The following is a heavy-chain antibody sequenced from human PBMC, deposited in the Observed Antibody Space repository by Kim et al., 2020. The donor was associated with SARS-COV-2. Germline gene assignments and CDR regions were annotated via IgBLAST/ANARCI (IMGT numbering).Heavy chain of an antibody. J-gene: IGHJ4*02. CDR3: AKSAGPYDYYFDY. Sequence: YTPSFQGQVTISADKSTTTASLQWSSLKASDTAMYYCAKSAGPYDYYFDYWGQGTLVTVSS. D-gene: IGHD3-16*01. V-gene: IGHV5-51*01.